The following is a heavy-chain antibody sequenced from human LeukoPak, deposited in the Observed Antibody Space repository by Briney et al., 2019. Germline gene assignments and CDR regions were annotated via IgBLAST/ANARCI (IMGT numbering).Heavy chain of an antibody. D-gene: IGHD4-17*01. Sequence: SQTLSLTCTVSGGSISSGSYYWSWIRQPAGKGLEWIGHIYTSGSTNYNPSLKSRVTISVDTSKNQFSLKPSSVTAADTAVYYCARDRPSTVTTPRSDAFDIWGQGTMVTVSS. V-gene: IGHV4-61*09. J-gene: IGHJ3*02. CDR3: ARDRPSTVTTPRSDAFDI. CDR1: GGSISSGSYY. CDR2: IYTSGST.